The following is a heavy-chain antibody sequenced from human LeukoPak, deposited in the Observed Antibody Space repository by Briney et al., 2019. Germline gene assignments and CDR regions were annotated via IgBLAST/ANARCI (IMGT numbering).Heavy chain of an antibody. CDR2: ISPYDGNT. CDR1: GYTFTSYG. J-gene: IGHJ4*02. CDR3: SSGGGAQQLECH. V-gene: IGHV1-18*01. Sequence: ASVNVSCKASGYTFTSYGISWVRQAPGQGLEWVGWISPYDGNTNYAQNLQGRVTMTTDTSTSSAYMEMTSLRTDGTAFYYCSSGGGAQQLECHCGEGTLVTVSS. D-gene: IGHD6-13*01.